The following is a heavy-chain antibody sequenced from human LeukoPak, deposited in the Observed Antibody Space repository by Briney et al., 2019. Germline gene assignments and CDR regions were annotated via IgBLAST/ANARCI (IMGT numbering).Heavy chain of an antibody. V-gene: IGHV1-69*01. D-gene: IGHD5-12*01. CDR3: ARALILYSGCYYYYMDV. Sequence: ASVKVSCKASGGTFSSYAISWVRQAPGQGLEWMGGIIPIFGTANYGQKFQGRVTLTADESTSTAYMELSSLRSEDTAVYYCARALILYSGCYYYYMDVWGKGTPVTVSS. J-gene: IGHJ6*03. CDR2: IIPIFGTA. CDR1: GGTFSSYA.